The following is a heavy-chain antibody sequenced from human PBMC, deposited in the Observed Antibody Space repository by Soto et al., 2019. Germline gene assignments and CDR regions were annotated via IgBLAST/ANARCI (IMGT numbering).Heavy chain of an antibody. CDR2: ISYDGSNK. J-gene: IGHJ4*02. CDR1: GFTFSSYG. CDR3: AKDWRIVVVVAAGGHFDY. D-gene: IGHD2-15*01. Sequence: QVQLVESGGGVVQPGRSLRLSCAASGFTFSSYGMHWVRQAPGKGLEWVAVISYDGSNKYYADSVKGRFTISRDNSKNTLYLQMNSLRAEDTAVYYCAKDWRIVVVVAAGGHFDYWGQGTLVTVSS. V-gene: IGHV3-30*18.